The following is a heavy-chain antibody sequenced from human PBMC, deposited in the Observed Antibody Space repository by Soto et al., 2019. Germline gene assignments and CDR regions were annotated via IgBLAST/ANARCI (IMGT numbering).Heavy chain of an antibody. D-gene: IGHD3-10*01. V-gene: IGHV4-30-4*01. CDR3: ALLRTVRGIGSGIYYYYGMDV. CDR1: GGSISSGDYY. Sequence: SETLSLTCTVSGGSISSGDYYWSWIRQPPGKGLEWIGYIYYSGSTYYNPSLKSRVTISVDTAKNQFSLKLISVTAADTAVYYCALLRTVRGIGSGIYYYYGMDVWGQGTTVTVSS. CDR2: IYYSGST. J-gene: IGHJ6*02.